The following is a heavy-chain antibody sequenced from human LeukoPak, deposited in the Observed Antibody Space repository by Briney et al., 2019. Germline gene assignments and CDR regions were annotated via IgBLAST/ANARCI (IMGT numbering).Heavy chain of an antibody. Sequence: GGSLRLSCAASGFTFDDYTMNWVRQVPGKGLEWVSSISSRNTYIYYADSVKGRFTISRDNAKSSLNLQMDSLRAEDTAVYYCAKQGATAVAAGGDFDYWGQGTPVTVSS. J-gene: IGHJ4*02. CDR1: GFTFDDYT. V-gene: IGHV3-21*01. D-gene: IGHD6-19*01. CDR2: ISSRNTYI. CDR3: AKQGATAVAAGGDFDY.